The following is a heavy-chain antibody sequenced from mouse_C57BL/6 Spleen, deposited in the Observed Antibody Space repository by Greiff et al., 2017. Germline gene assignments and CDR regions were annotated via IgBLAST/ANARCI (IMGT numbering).Heavy chain of an antibody. CDR3: TRWGTTVVAPYFDY. Sequence: VQLQQSGAELVRPGASVTLSCKASGYTFTDYEMHWVKQTPVHGLEWIGAIDPETGGTAYNQKFKGKAILTADKSSSTAYMELRSLTSEDSAVYYCTRWGTTVVAPYFDYWGQGTTLTVAS. CDR2: IDPETGGT. D-gene: IGHD1-1*01. V-gene: IGHV1-15*01. J-gene: IGHJ2*01. CDR1: GYTFTDYE.